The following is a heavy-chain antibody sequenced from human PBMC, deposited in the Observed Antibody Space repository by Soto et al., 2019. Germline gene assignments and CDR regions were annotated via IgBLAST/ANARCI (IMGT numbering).Heavy chain of an antibody. V-gene: IGHV3-30-3*01. Sequence: GGSLRLSCAVSGFTFSTYAMHWVRQAPGKGLEWLASFSYDGTNRYYADSVKGRFTISRDNSRNTLYLQVSSLRTEDTAVYYCEREARGPDAFDIWGQGTMVTVSS. CDR1: GFTFSTYA. CDR3: EREARGPDAFDI. CDR2: FSYDGTNR. J-gene: IGHJ3*02. D-gene: IGHD6-6*01.